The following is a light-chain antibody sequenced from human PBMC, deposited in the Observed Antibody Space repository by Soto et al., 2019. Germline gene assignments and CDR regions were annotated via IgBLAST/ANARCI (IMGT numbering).Light chain of an antibody. CDR1: QSVSINY. CDR2: GAS. CDR3: QHYYGTSPIN. J-gene: IGKJ5*01. V-gene: IGKV3-20*01. Sequence: IVMTQSPGSLAVSLGDRSTINCNSSQSVSINYLAWYQQKPGQAPRLLIYGASSRATGIPDRFSGSGSGTDFTLTIRRLEPEDFALYYCQHYYGTSPINCGQGTRREIK.